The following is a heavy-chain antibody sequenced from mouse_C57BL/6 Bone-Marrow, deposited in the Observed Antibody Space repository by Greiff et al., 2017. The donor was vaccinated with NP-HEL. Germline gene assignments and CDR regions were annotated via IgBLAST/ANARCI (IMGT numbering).Heavy chain of an antibody. D-gene: IGHD1-1*01. J-gene: IGHJ1*03. Sequence: EVKLVESGGGLVQPGGSLKLSCAASGFTFSDYGMAWVRQAPRKGPEWVAFISNLEYSIYYADTVTGRFTISRENAQNTLYLEMSSLRSEDTAMYYCARRSDYYGSLYWYFDVWGTGTTVTVSS. CDR2: ISNLEYSI. CDR3: ARRSDYYGSLYWYFDV. V-gene: IGHV5-15*04. CDR1: GFTFSDYG.